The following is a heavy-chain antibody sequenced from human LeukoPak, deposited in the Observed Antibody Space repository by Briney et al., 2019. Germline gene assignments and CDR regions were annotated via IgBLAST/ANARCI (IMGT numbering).Heavy chain of an antibody. D-gene: IGHD3-3*01. CDR2: IYSGGST. V-gene: IGHV3-66*01. J-gene: IGHJ4*02. CDR3: ARDMSRKGYYDFWSGYEY. CDR1: GFTVSSNC. Sequence: GGSLRLSCAASGFTVSSNCMSWVRQAPGKGLEWVSVIYSGGSTYYADSVKGRFTISRDNSKNTLYLQMNSLRAEDTAVYYCARDMSRKGYYDFWSGYEYWGQGTLVTVSS.